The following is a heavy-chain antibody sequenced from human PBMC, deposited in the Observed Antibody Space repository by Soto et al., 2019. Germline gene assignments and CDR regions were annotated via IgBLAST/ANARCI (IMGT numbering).Heavy chain of an antibody. CDR1: GGSFSGYY. V-gene: IGHV4-34*01. Sequence: SETLSVTCAVYGGSFSGYYWSWIRQPPGKGLEWIGEINHSGSTNYNPSLKSRVTISVDTSKNQFSLKLSSVTAADTAVYYCARGRGVEDVWGKGTTVTVSS. CDR2: INHSGST. J-gene: IGHJ6*04. CDR3: ARGRGVEDV. D-gene: IGHD1-1*01.